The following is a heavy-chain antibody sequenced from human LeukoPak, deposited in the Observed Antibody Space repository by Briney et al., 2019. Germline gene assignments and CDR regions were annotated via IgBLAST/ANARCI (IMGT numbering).Heavy chain of an antibody. CDR3: ARQTRDGSGSRGYSFDF. D-gene: IGHD3-10*01. Sequence: GESLKISCKGSGYIFTNNWIGWVRQMPGKGLELMGIIYPGDSDTRYSPSFEGQVTISVDKSISTAYLQWSSLKASDTAMYYCARQTRDGSGSRGYSFDFWGQGTLVTVSS. CDR1: GYIFTNNW. CDR2: IYPGDSDT. V-gene: IGHV5-51*01. J-gene: IGHJ4*02.